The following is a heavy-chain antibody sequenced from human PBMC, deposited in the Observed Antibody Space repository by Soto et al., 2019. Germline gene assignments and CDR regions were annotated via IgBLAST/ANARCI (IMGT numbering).Heavy chain of an antibody. Sequence: QVQLVQSGAEVKKPGASVKVSCEASGYTFSRYYMHWVRQAPGQGLEWMGIINPSGGRTTYAQKFQGRVTMTRDTSTRTVYRELSSLRSEDTAVYYCTRDTTPLIYYYDTGGRNAPGGWDWGQGTLVTVSS. J-gene: IGHJ4*02. CDR3: TRDTTPLIYYYDTGGRNAPGGWD. V-gene: IGHV1-46*01. CDR2: INPSGGRT. CDR1: GYTFSRYY. D-gene: IGHD3-22*01.